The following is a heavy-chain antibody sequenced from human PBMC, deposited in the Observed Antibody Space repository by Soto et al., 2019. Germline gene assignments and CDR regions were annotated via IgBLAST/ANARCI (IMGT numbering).Heavy chain of an antibody. J-gene: IGHJ4*02. D-gene: IGHD3-10*01. CDR3: SKFFVATRGSGVWPWSFDS. CDR2: TSGSGGTT. V-gene: IGHV3-23*01. CDR1: GFTFSSFA. Sequence: EVQLLESGGGLVQPGGSLGLSCAASGFTFSSFAMSWVRQAPVKGLEWVSATSGSGGTTYYADSVKGRFTISRDNSKHSLYLHMNGLGAEDAAIYYCSKFFVATRGSGVWPWSFDSWGQGALVTVSS.